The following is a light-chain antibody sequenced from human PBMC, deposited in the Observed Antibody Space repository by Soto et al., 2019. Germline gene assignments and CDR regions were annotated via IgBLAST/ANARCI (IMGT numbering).Light chain of an antibody. J-gene: IGLJ2*01. CDR3: SSYAGSIL. CDR1: SSDVGGYNY. V-gene: IGLV2-8*01. CDR2: EVS. Sequence: QSVLTQPPSASGSPGQSVTISCTGTSSDVGGYNYVSWYQQHPGKAPKLMIYEVSKRPSGVPDRFSGSKSGNTASLTVSGLQAEDEADYHCSSYAGSILFGGGTKLTVL.